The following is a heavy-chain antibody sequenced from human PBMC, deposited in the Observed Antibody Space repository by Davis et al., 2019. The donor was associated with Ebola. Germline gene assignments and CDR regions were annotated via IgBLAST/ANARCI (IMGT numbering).Heavy chain of an antibody. CDR3: ARIDYGDYYFDH. CDR1: GVSISSGSYY. J-gene: IGHJ4*02. CDR2: IYHSGYT. Sequence: SETLSLTCTVSGVSISSGSYYWSWIRQPPGKGLEWIGYIYHSGYTNYNPSLTSRITISVDTSKSQFSLKLSSVTAADTAVYYCARIDYGDYYFDHWGQGTLVTVSS. V-gene: IGHV4-61*01. D-gene: IGHD4-17*01.